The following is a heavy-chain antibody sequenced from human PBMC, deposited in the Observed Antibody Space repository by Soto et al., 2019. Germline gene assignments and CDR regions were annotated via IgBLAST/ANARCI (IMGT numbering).Heavy chain of an antibody. CDR1: GGTFSSYA. CDR3: ARVPRPVQPLWNWFDP. J-gene: IGHJ5*02. Sequence: QVQLVQSGAEVKKPGSSVKVSCKASGGTFSSYAISWVRQAPGQGLEWMGGIIPIFGTANYAQKFQGRVTINADESTSTAYMELSSLRSEDTAVYYCARVPRPVQPLWNWFDPWGQGTLVTVSS. D-gene: IGHD2-2*01. CDR2: IIPIFGTA. V-gene: IGHV1-69*01.